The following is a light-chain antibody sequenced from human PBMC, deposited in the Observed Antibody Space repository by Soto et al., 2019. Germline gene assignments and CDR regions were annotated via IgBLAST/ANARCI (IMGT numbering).Light chain of an antibody. CDR3: QQYNNWPQT. J-gene: IGKJ2*01. Sequence: EIVMTQSPATLSVSPGERATLSCRASQSVNSNLDWYQQKPGQAPRLLIHGASTRATGISARFSGSGSGTEFTLTISSLQSEDFAVYYCQQYNNWPQTFGQGTKVDIK. CDR2: GAS. CDR1: QSVNSN. V-gene: IGKV3-15*01.